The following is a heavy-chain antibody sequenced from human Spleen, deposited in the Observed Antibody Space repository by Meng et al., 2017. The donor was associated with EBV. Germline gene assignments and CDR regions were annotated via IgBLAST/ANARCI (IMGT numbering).Heavy chain of an antibody. V-gene: IGHV4-4*02. J-gene: IGHJ4*02. CDR1: RGFITSGDW. D-gene: IGHD2-15*01. CDR3: ARAGYHRPASEY. CDR2: IHHSGGT. Sequence: HVQLGEWGPGLVRPSGTLSLTCAFSRGFITSGDWWSWVRQSPGKGLEWIGEIHHSGGTSYNPSLKSRVTISLDMSKDQFSLRLSSVTAADTAVYYCARAGYHRPASEYWGQGTLVTVSS.